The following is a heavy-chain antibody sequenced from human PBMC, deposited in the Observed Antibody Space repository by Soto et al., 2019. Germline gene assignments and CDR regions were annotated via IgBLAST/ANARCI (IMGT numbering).Heavy chain of an antibody. V-gene: IGHV6-1*01. CDR1: GDSVSSNSAA. CDR3: ARELNDFWSGYYTGWFDP. CDR2: TYYRSKWYN. Sequence: SQTLSLTCAISGDSVSSNSAAWNWIRQSPSRGLEWLGRTYYRSKWYNDYAVSVKSRITINPDTSKNQFSLQLNSVTHEDTAVYYCARELNDFWSGYYTGWFDPWGQGTLVTVSS. J-gene: IGHJ5*02. D-gene: IGHD3-3*01.